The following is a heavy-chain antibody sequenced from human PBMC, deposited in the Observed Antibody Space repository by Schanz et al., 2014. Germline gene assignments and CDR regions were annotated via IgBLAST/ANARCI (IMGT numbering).Heavy chain of an antibody. D-gene: IGHD6-13*01. CDR2: ISTTGTTT. Sequence: EVQLVESGGGLVQPGGSLRLSCGSSGFTFSPYWMHWVRQAPGKGLEWVSYISTTGTTTYYADSVKGRFTISSDNSKSTLYLQMSSLRAEDTAVYYCAKSQGSSFDSWGQGTLVTVSS. J-gene: IGHJ4*02. CDR1: GFTFSPYW. V-gene: IGHV3-48*01. CDR3: AKSQGSSFDS.